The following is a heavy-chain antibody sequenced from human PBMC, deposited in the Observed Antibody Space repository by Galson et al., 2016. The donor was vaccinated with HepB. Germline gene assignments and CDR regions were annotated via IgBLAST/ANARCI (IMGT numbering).Heavy chain of an antibody. Sequence: SVKVSCKASGYAFTDYYLYWVRQAPGQGLEWMGVINPSGGTTRYSQKFQGKVTMTRDTSTSTVYMEMSSLRSEDTAVYYCARDRGAYGDFAYYFHYWGQGTLVTVSS. D-gene: IGHD4-17*01. CDR1: GYAFTDYY. J-gene: IGHJ4*02. V-gene: IGHV1-46*01. CDR2: INPSGGTT. CDR3: ARDRGAYGDFAYYFHY.